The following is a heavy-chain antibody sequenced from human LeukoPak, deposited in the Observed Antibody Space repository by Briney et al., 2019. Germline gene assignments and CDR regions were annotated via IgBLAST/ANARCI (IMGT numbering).Heavy chain of an antibody. V-gene: IGHV3-30*02. Sequence: GGSLRLSCAASGFTFNSYWMHWVRQAPGKGLEHLAFIQSDGNNKYHADSVKGRFTISRDNSKNTLYLQMNGLRVEDTAVYYCAKVMPPGRIRFYSYYMDVWGKGTTVSVS. J-gene: IGHJ6*03. CDR2: IQSDGNNK. D-gene: IGHD2-15*01. CDR1: GFTFNSYW. CDR3: AKVMPPGRIRFYSYYMDV.